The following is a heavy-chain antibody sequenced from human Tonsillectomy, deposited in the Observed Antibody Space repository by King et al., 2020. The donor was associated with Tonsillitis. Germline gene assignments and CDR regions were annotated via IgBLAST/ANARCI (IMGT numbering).Heavy chain of an antibody. J-gene: IGHJ3*02. D-gene: IGHD1-26*01. CDR1: GFTFSNAW. V-gene: IGHV3-15*01. CDR3: TTGLYSGSYYPDDAYDI. CDR2: IKSKTDGGTT. Sequence: DVQLVESGGGLVKPGGSLRLSCAASGFTFSNAWMSWVRQAPGKGLEWVGRIKSKTDGGTTDYAAPVKGRFTISRDDPKNTLYLQMNSLKTEDTAVYYCTTGLYSGSYYPDDAYDIWGQGTMVTVSS.